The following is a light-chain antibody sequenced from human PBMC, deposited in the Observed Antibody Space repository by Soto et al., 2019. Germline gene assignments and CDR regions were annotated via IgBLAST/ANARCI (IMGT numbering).Light chain of an antibody. Sequence: QTVVTQPPSASGTPGQRVTISCSESSSNIGSNYVYWYQQLPGTAPKLLIYRNNQRPSGVPDRFSGSKSGTSASLAISGLRSEDEADYYCAAWDDSLLFGGGTKLTVL. CDR2: RNN. CDR1: SSNIGSNY. J-gene: IGLJ2*01. CDR3: AAWDDSLL. V-gene: IGLV1-47*01.